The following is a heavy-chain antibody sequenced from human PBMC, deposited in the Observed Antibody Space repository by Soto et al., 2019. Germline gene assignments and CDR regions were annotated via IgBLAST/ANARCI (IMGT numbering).Heavy chain of an antibody. V-gene: IGHV3-21*01. J-gene: IGHJ6*02. Sequence: GGSLRLSCSASGFTFSSYSMNWVRQAPGKGLEWVSSISSSSSYIYYADSVKGRFTISRDNAKNSLYLQMNSLRAEDTAVYYCARENWNYVPDYYYYYGMDVWGQGTTVTVSS. CDR1: GFTFSSYS. CDR2: ISSSSSYI. CDR3: ARENWNYVPDYYYYYGMDV. D-gene: IGHD1-7*01.